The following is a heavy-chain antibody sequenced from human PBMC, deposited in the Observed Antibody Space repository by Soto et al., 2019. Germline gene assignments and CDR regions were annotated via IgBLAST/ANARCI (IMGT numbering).Heavy chain of an antibody. Sequence: EVQLVESGGGLVQPGRSLRLSCAASGFTFRNYAMHWVRRAPGKGLEWVSGISWHSGTIGYADSVRGRFTISRDNAKNSLYLEMNSLRPEDTALYYCVKEKLYSNYEYYFDYWGQGNLVTVSS. V-gene: IGHV3-9*01. CDR3: VKEKLYSNYEYYFDY. J-gene: IGHJ4*02. D-gene: IGHD4-4*01. CDR2: ISWHSGTI. CDR1: GFTFRNYA.